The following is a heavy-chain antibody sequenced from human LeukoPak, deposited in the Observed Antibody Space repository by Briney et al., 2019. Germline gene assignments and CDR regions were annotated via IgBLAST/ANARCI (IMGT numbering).Heavy chain of an antibody. CDR1: GFTFSSYS. CDR2: ISSSSSYI. CDR3: ARVRSSSLKTSAEYFQH. J-gene: IGHJ1*01. V-gene: IGHV3-21*01. Sequence: GGSLRLSCVASGFTFSSYSMNWVRQAPGKGLEWVSSISSSSSYIYYADSVKGRFTISRDNAKNSLYLQMNSLRAEDTAVYYCARVRSSSLKTSAEYFQHWGQGTLVTVSS. D-gene: IGHD2-15*01.